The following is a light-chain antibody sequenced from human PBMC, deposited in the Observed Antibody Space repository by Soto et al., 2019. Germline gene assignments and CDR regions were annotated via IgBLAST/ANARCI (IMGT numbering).Light chain of an antibody. CDR2: GAS. CDR1: QTVSVN. Sequence: EIVMTQSPATLSVSPGERATLSCRASQTVSVNLAWYQQKPGQAPRLLIYGASTRATGVPARFSGSGSGTEFSLTISSRQSEDFAVYYCHQYNDRPPFTFGPGTRVDIK. V-gene: IGKV3-15*01. J-gene: IGKJ3*01. CDR3: HQYNDRPPFT.